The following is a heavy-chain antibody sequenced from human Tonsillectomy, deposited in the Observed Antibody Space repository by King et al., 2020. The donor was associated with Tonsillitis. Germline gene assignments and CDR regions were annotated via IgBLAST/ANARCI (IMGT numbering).Heavy chain of an antibody. CDR3: ARGYSSGWYYFDY. V-gene: IGHV4-59*01. D-gene: IGHD6-19*01. CDR2: IYYSWST. Sequence: VQLQESGPGLVKPSETLSLTCTVSGGSLSSYYWRWIRQPPGKGLEWIGYIYYSWSTNYNPSLKRRVTLSVHTSKNQFSLRLRSVTAADTAVYYCARGYSSGWYYFDYWGQGTLVTVSS. CDR1: GGSLSSYY. J-gene: IGHJ4*02.